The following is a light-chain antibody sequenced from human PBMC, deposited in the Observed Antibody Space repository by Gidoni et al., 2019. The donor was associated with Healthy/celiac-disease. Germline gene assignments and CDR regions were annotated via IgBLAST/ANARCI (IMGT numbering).Light chain of an antibody. CDR3: QQYGSSPIT. J-gene: IGKJ5*01. Sequence: EIVLTQSPGTLSLSPGERATLSCRASQSVSSSYLAWYQQKPGQAPRLLSYGASSRATGIPDRFSGSRSGTDFTLTISRLEPEDFAVYYCQQYGSSPITFXQXTRLEIK. V-gene: IGKV3-20*01. CDR2: GAS. CDR1: QSVSSSY.